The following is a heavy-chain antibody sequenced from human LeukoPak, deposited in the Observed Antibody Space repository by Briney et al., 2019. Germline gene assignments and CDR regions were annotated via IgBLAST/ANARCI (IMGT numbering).Heavy chain of an antibody. CDR1: GFTVSRSS. Sequence: PGGSLRLSCAASGFTVSRSSMNWVRQAPGKGLEWVSCITISSSYIYYADSVKGRFTISRDDANNSLYLQMNSLRAEDTAVYYCARAGDYYGAGSYYSWGQRTLVTVSS. CDR3: ARAGDYYGAGSYYS. CDR2: ITISSSYI. V-gene: IGHV3-21*01. D-gene: IGHD3-10*01. J-gene: IGHJ4*02.